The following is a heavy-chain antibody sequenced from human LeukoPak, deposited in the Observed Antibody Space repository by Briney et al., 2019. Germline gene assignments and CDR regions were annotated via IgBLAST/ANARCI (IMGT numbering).Heavy chain of an antibody. D-gene: IGHD2-2*01. J-gene: IGHJ4*02. V-gene: IGHV3-23*01. CDR3: TRTRGCSSTSCYADY. CDR2: ISGSGDST. CDR1: GFTFSSYA. Sequence: PGGSLRLSCAASGFTFSSYAMSWVRQAPGKGLEWVSGISGSGDSTYYADSVKGRFTISRDNSKNTLYLQMNSLRAEDTAVYSCTRTRGCSSTSCYADYWGQGTLVTVSS.